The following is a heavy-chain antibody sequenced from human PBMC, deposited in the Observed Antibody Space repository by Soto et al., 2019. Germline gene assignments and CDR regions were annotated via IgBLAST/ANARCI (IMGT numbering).Heavy chain of an antibody. CDR1: GFTFSSYS. J-gene: IGHJ4*02. D-gene: IGHD3-10*01. V-gene: IGHV3-21*01. CDR2: ISSSSSYI. Sequence: PGGSLRLSCAASGFTFSSYSMNWVRQAPGKGLEWVSSISSSSSYIYYADSVKGRFTISRDNAKNSLYLQMNSLRAEDTAVYYCARDCRQNITMVRGVPEYYFDYWGQGTLVTVSS. CDR3: ARDCRQNITMVRGVPEYYFDY.